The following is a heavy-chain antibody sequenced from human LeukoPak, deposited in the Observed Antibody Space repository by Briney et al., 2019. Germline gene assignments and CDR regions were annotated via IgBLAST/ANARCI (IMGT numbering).Heavy chain of an antibody. Sequence: GGSLRLSRAASGFTFSSYAMSWVRQAPGKGLEWVSAISGSGGSTYYANSVKGRFTISRDNSKNTLYLQMNSLRAEDTAVYYCAKDSCSSTSCRGYFDYWGQGTLVTVSS. D-gene: IGHD2-2*01. CDR1: GFTFSSYA. J-gene: IGHJ4*02. V-gene: IGHV3-23*01. CDR3: AKDSCSSTSCRGYFDY. CDR2: ISGSGGST.